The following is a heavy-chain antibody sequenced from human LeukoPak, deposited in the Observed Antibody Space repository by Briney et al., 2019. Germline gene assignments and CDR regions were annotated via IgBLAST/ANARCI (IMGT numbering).Heavy chain of an antibody. V-gene: IGHV3-30*04. CDR1: GFTFSSYV. Sequence: GGSLRLSCAASGFTFSSYVMHWVRQAPGKGLEWVAIISYDGSNEYYADSVKGRFTISRDNSKNTLYLQMNSLRAADTAVYYCARDKGPSYLSSFDYWGQGTLVTVSS. CDR2: ISYDGSNE. J-gene: IGHJ4*02. CDR3: ARDKGPSYLSSFDY. D-gene: IGHD2-2*01.